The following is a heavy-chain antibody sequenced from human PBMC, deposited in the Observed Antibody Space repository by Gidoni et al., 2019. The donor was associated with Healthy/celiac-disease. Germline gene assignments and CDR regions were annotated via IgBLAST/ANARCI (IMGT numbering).Heavy chain of an antibody. Sequence: QVQLVESGGGVVQPGRSLRLSCAASGFHFRSYGMHWVRQAPGKGLEWVAVISYDGSNKYYADSVKGRFTISRDNSKNTLYLQMNSLRAEDTAVYYCAKGTRYSSSWYSSKYYYYGMDVWGQGTTVTVSS. CDR2: ISYDGSNK. CDR1: GFHFRSYG. J-gene: IGHJ6*02. D-gene: IGHD6-13*01. CDR3: AKGTRYSSSWYSSKYYYYGMDV. V-gene: IGHV3-30*18.